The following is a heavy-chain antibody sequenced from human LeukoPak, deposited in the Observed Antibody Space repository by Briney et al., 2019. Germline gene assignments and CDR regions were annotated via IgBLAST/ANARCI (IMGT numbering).Heavy chain of an antibody. CDR1: GYSFTSYW. CDR2: IYPGDSDT. J-gene: IGHJ4*02. Sequence: GESLKISWKGSGYSFTSYWIGWVRQMPGKGLEWVGIIYPGDSDTRYSPSFQGQVTISADKSISTAYLQWSSLEASDTAMYHCARRRGYSYGYGLDFDYWGQGTLVTVSS. D-gene: IGHD5-18*01. CDR3: ARRRGYSYGYGLDFDY. V-gene: IGHV5-51*01.